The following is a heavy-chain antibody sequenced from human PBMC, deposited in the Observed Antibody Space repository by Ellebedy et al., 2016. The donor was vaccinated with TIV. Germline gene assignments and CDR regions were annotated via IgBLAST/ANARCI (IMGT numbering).Heavy chain of an antibody. CDR2: IYYSGST. CDR1: GGSVSSGSYY. V-gene: IGHV4-61*01. D-gene: IGHD1-1*01. CDR3: ARVLLYNWNDQEKEPFDY. Sequence: SETLSLXXTVSGGSVSSGSYYWSWIRQPPGKGLEWIGYIYYSGSTNYNPSLKSRVTISVDTSKNQFSLKLSSVTAADTAVYYCARVLLYNWNDQEKEPFDYWGQGTLVTVSS. J-gene: IGHJ4*02.